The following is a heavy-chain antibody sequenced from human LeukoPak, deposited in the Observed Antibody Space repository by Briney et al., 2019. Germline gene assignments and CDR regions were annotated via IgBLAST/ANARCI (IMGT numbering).Heavy chain of an antibody. CDR3: AREYYDFWSGYYYYYYGMDV. V-gene: IGHV3-72*01. J-gene: IGHJ6*02. D-gene: IGHD3-3*01. CDR1: GFTFSDHY. Sequence: PGGSLRVSCAASGFTFSDHYMDWVRQAPGKGLEWVGRTRNKANSYTTEYAASVKGRFTISRDDSKNSLYLQMNSLKTEDTAVYYCAREYYDFWSGYYYYYYGMDVWGQGTTVTVSS. CDR2: TRNKANSYTT.